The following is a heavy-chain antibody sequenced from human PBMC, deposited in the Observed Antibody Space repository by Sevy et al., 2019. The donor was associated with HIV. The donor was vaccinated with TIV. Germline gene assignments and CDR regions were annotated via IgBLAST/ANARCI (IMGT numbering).Heavy chain of an antibody. V-gene: IGHV3-30*02. Sequence: GGSLRLSCAASGFTFSSYGMHWVRQAPGKGLEWVAFIGYDGSNKYYADSVKGRFTISRDNSKNTLYLQMNSLRAEDTAVYYCANDIVVVPAAMGNDYWGQGTLVTVSS. D-gene: IGHD2-2*01. J-gene: IGHJ4*02. CDR2: IGYDGSNK. CDR3: ANDIVVVPAAMGNDY. CDR1: GFTFSSYG.